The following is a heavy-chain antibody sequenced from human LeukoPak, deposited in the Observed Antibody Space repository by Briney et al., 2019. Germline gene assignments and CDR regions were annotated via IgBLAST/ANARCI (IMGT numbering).Heavy chain of an antibody. CDR2: ISYIGST. Sequence: PSETLSLTCTVSGGSMSSHYWSWIRQPPGKGLEWLGYISYIGSTNYSPSLKSRVTISIDTSKNPFSLRLSSVTAADTAVYFCAGDQLALNALNIWGQGTMVGVSS. V-gene: IGHV4-59*11. J-gene: IGHJ3*02. CDR1: GGSMSSHY. CDR3: AGDQLALNALNI. D-gene: IGHD5-18*01.